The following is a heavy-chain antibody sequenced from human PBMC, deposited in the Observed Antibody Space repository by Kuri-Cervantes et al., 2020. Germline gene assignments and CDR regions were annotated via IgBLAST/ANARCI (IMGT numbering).Heavy chain of an antibody. CDR1: GGSFSGYY. V-gene: IGHV4-34*09. CDR3: AREGYSDAFDI. CDR2: INHSGST. Sequence: LRLSCAVYGGSFSGYYWSWIRQPPGKGLEWIGEINHSGSTYYNPSLKSLVTISVDTSKNQFSLKLSSVTAADTAVYYCAREGYSDAFDIWGQGTMVTVSS. J-gene: IGHJ3*02. D-gene: IGHD3-22*01.